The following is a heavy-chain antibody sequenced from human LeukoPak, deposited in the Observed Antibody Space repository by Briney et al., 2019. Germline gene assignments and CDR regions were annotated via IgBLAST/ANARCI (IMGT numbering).Heavy chain of an antibody. CDR2: IRTSSSYI. V-gene: IGHV3-21*01. CDR1: GFTFRRYS. Sequence: SGGPLRLFCAASGFTFRRYSMNWVRQAPGRAVEWVSFIRTSSSYIFYADSVKCRFTSSGCNAGNSLFLEVSSLRAEDTAVYYWAIDSGNCNYFDSWGQGTLVTVSS. D-gene: IGHD1-1*01. CDR3: AIDSGNCNYFDS. J-gene: IGHJ4*02.